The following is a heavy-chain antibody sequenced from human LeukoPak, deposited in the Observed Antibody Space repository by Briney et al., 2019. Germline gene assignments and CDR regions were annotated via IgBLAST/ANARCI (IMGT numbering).Heavy chain of an antibody. CDR1: GGSISSGSYY. J-gene: IGHJ4*02. V-gene: IGHV4-61*02. D-gene: IGHD6-13*01. CDR3: VRDLIGSRWSY. Sequence: SETLSLTCTVSGGSISSGSYYWSWIRQPAGKGLEWIGRIYTSGSTNYNPSLKSRVTISVDKSKNQFSLKLTSVTAADTAVYYCVRDLIGSRWSYWGQGTLVTVSS. CDR2: IYTSGST.